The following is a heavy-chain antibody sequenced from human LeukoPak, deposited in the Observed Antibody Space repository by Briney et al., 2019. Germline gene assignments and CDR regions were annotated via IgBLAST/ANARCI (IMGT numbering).Heavy chain of an antibody. J-gene: IGHJ4*02. V-gene: IGHV1-18*01. CDR1: GYTFTSYG. Sequence: ASVKVSCKASGYTFTSYGISWVRQAPGQGLEWMGWISAYNGNTNYAQKLQGRVTMTTDTSTSTAYMELRSLRSDDTAVYYCARVQLYCSGGSCYSDGTFDYWGQGTLVTVSS. CDR3: ARVQLYCSGGSCYSDGTFDY. CDR2: ISAYNGNT. D-gene: IGHD2-15*01.